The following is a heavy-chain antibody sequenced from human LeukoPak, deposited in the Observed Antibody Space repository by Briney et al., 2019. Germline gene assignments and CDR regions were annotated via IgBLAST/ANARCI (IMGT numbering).Heavy chain of an antibody. CDR1: GVSISSSSYY. V-gene: IGHV4-39*01. CDR2: IYYSGST. Sequence: SETLSLTCTVSGVSISSSSYYWGWIRQPPGKGLEWIGSIYYSGSTYYNPSLKSRVTISVDTSKNQFSLKLSSVTAADTAVYYCARHTDGYNFEDYFDYWGQGTLVTVSS. D-gene: IGHD5-24*01. CDR3: ARHTDGYNFEDYFDY. J-gene: IGHJ4*02.